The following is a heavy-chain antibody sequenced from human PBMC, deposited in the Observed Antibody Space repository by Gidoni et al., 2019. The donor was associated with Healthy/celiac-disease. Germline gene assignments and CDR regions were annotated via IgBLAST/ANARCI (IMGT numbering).Heavy chain of an antibody. V-gene: IGHV3-11*01. D-gene: IGHD2-2*02. CDR1: GFTFSDYY. J-gene: IGHJ6*03. CDR2: ISSSGSTI. Sequence: QVQLVESGGGLVKPGGSLRLSCAASGFTFSDYYMSWIRQAPGKGLEWVSYISSSGSTIYYADSVKGRFTISRDNAKNSLYLQMNSLRAEDTAVYYCARVGSVVVVPAAIDYYYYMDVWGKGTTVTVSS. CDR3: ARVGSVVVVPAAIDYYYYMDV.